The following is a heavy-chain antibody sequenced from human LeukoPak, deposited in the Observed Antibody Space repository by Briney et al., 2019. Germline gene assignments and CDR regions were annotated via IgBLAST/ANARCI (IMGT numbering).Heavy chain of an antibody. CDR3: ARLYCGGDLSCAFDI. Sequence: GASVKVSCKASGYTFTGYYMHWVRQAPGQGLEWMGWINPNSGGTNYAQKFQGRVTMTRDTSISTAYMELSRLRSDDTAVYYCARLYCGGDLSCAFDIWGQGTMVTVSS. V-gene: IGHV1-2*02. CDR2: INPNSGGT. CDR1: GYTFTGYY. D-gene: IGHD2-21*01. J-gene: IGHJ3*02.